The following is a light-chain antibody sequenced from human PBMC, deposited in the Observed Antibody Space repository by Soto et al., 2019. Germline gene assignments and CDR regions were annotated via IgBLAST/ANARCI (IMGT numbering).Light chain of an antibody. V-gene: IGKV3-20*01. J-gene: IGKJ1*01. Sequence: ELVLTQSPGTLSLSPGERATLSCRASQPFSSSYLAWYQQKPGQAPRLLIYGASTRATAIPDRFSGSGSGTDFTLTVSRLEPEDFAVYYCQQCGISTWPFGQGTKVDIK. CDR1: QPFSSSY. CDR3: QQCGISTWP. CDR2: GAS.